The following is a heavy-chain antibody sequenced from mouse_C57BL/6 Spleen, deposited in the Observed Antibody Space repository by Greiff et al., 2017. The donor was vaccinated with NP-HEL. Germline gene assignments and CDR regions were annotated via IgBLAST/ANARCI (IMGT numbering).Heavy chain of an antibody. CDR3: AREKVYYYGSSSDYYAMDY. CDR2: IHPNSGST. CDR1: GYTFTSYW. V-gene: IGHV1-64*01. Sequence: QVQLQQPGAELVKPGASVKLSCKASGYTFTSYWMHWVKQRPGQGLEWIGMIHPNSGSTNYNEKFKSKATLTVDKSSSTAYMQLSSLTSEDSAVYYCAREKVYYYGSSSDYYAMDYWGQGTSVTVSS. J-gene: IGHJ4*01. D-gene: IGHD1-1*01.